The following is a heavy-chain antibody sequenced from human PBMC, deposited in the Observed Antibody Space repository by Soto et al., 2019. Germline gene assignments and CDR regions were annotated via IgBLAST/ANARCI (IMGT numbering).Heavy chain of an antibody. J-gene: IGHJ3*01. CDR1: GFTFNRYA. V-gene: IGHV3-23*01. CDR2: ISASGGST. CDR3: AKAPTYSSDTDALDF. Sequence: EVQLLATGGGLGQPGGSLRLSCTASGFTFNRYAMGWVRQAPGKGLQWVAGISASGGSTYYGPSVKGRFTISRDSSKNPIPLRICSRRGEDPAIYSCAKAPTYSSDTDALDFWGHGTMVTVS. D-gene: IGHD2-21*01.